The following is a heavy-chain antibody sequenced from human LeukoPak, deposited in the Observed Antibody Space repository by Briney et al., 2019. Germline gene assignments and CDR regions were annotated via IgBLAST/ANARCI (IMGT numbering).Heavy chain of an antibody. CDR3: ASGMYYDFWSGYYPPSYWFDP. D-gene: IGHD3-3*01. Sequence: GESLKISCKGSGYSFTSYWIGWVRQMPGKGLEWMGIIYPADSDTRYSPSFQGQVTISADKSISTAYLQWSSLKASDTAMYYCASGMYYDFWSGYYPPSYWFDPWGQGTLVTVSS. CDR2: IYPADSDT. V-gene: IGHV5-51*01. J-gene: IGHJ5*02. CDR1: GYSFTSYW.